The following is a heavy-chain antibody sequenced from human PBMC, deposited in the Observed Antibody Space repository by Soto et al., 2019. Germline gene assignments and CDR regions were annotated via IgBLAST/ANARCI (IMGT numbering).Heavy chain of an antibody. CDR3: ATTYYYDSSGYYDRFQGVFQH. D-gene: IGHD3-22*01. J-gene: IGHJ1*01. V-gene: IGHV1-24*01. CDR1: GYTLTELS. Sequence: ASVKVSCKVSGYTLTELSMHWVRQAPGKGLEWMGGFDPEDGETIYAQKFQGRVTMTEDTSTDTAYMELSSLRSEDTAVYYCATTYYYDSSGYYDRFQGVFQHWGQGTLVTVSS. CDR2: FDPEDGET.